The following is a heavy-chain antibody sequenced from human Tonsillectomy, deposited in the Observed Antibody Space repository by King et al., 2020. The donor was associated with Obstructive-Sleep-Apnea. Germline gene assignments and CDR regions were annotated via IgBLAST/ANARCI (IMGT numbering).Heavy chain of an antibody. Sequence: VQLVESGGGLVQPGGSLRLSCVASGLTVSNNYMSWVRQAPGKGLEWVSVIYSGGATYYADSVKGRFTISRHSPKNTLYLQMNSLRIEDTAVYYCARDHPNTSSSSWYRGDAFDIWGQGTMVTVSS. D-gene: IGHD6-13*01. J-gene: IGHJ3*02. V-gene: IGHV3-53*04. CDR3: ARDHPNTSSSSWYRGDAFDI. CDR2: IYSGGAT. CDR1: GLTVSNNY.